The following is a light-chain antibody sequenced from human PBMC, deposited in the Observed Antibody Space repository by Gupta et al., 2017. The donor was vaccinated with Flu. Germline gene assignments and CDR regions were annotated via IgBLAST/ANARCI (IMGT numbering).Light chain of an antibody. CDR2: DNN. CDR3: GTWDNSLSGWV. Sequence: KVTISCSGSSSNIGKNYVAWYQQLPGTAHQLLIYDNNKRPSGIPDRCAGSKADTSANLGITGLQTGDEADYYCGTWDNSLSGWVFGGGTKLTVL. J-gene: IGLJ3*02. CDR1: SSNIGKNY. V-gene: IGLV1-51*01.